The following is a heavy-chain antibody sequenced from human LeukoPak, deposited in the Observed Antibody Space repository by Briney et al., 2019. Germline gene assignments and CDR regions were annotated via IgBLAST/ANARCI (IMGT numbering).Heavy chain of an antibody. CDR2: ISGSGGST. J-gene: IGHJ5*02. V-gene: IGHV3-23*01. D-gene: IGHD1-1*01. CDR1: GSTFSNAW. CDR3: AKDPVQLEAPYNWFDP. Sequence: GGSLRLSCAASGSTFSNAWMSWVRQAPGKGLEWVSAISGSGGSTYYADSVKGRFTISRDNSKNTLYLQMNSLRAEDTAVYYCAKDPVQLEAPYNWFDPWGQGTLVTVSS.